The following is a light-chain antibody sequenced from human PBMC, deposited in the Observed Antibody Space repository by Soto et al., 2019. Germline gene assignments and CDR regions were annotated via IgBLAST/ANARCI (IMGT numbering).Light chain of an antibody. CDR3: SSYRTSSIVV. Sequence: QSALTQPASVSGSPGQSITISCTGTSNDVGGYNYVSWYQQHPGKAPKLMIYDVSNRPSGVSNRFSGSKSGNTASLTISGLQAEDEADYYCSSYRTSSIVVFGGGTKPPS. V-gene: IGLV2-14*01. J-gene: IGLJ2*01. CDR2: DVS. CDR1: SNDVGGYNY.